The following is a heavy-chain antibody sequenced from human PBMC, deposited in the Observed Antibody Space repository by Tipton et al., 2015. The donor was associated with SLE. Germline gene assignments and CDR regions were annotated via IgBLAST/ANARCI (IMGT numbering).Heavy chain of an antibody. CDR1: GFTFSSYG. J-gene: IGHJ4*02. D-gene: IGHD3-3*01. V-gene: IGHV3-30*02. Sequence: SGFTFSSYGMHWVRQAPGKGLEWVAFIRYDGSNKYYADSVKGRFTISRDNSKNTLYLQMNSLGAEDTAVYYCAKVLEGFWSALGYWGQGTLVTVSS. CDR3: AKVLEGFWSALGY. CDR2: IRYDGSNK.